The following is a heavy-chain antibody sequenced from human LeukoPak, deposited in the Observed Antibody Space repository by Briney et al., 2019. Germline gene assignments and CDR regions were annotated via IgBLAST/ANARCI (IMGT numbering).Heavy chain of an antibody. CDR2: ISSSGTYT. CDR1: GFTFSDYY. D-gene: IGHD3-10*01. Sequence: GGSLRLSCAASGFTFSDYYMTWIRQAPGKGLEWVSFISSSGTYTNYADSVKGRFTISRDNAKNSLYLQMNSLRAEDTAIHYCARSTTQLWFKYWGQGTLVTVSS. J-gene: IGHJ4*02. CDR3: ARSTTQLWFKY. V-gene: IGHV3-11*06.